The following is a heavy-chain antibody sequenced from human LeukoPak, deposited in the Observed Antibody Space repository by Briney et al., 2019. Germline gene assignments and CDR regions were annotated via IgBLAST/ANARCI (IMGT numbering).Heavy chain of an antibody. CDR3: ARGPTRYYFDY. V-gene: IGHV4-59*01. Sequence: PSETLSLTCTVSGGSISSYYCSWIRQPPGKGLKWIGYIYYSGRTNYNPSLKSRVTMSVDTSKNQFPLKLSSVTAADTAFYYCARGPTRYYFDYWGQGTRVTVSS. CDR1: GGSISSYY. D-gene: IGHD5-12*01. J-gene: IGHJ4*02. CDR2: IYYSGRT.